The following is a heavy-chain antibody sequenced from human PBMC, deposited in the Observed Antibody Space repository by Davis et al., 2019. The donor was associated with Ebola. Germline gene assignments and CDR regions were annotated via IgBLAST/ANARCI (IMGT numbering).Heavy chain of an antibody. V-gene: IGHV3-30-3*01. CDR3: ARGIGKMDTSSSGS. CDR1: GLSFSDHT. D-gene: IGHD6-6*01. J-gene: IGHJ5*02. CDR2: ITYDASNT. Sequence: GESLKISCAASGLSFSDHTMHWVRQAAGKGLEWVAFITYDASNTYYADSVKGRFTISRDNAKNSLYLQMSSLRAEDTAVYYCARGIGKMDTSSSGSWGQGTLVTVSS.